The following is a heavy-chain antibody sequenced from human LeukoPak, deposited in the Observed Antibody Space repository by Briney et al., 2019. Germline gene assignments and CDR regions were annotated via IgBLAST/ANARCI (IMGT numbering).Heavy chain of an antibody. J-gene: IGHJ4*02. D-gene: IGHD3-10*01. CDR2: ITDNGRKT. Sequence: PGGSLRLSCAASGLTFSSYAMNWVRQASGKGLEWVSGITDNGRKTYYADSVKGRFSISRDSSKNTLYLQMSDLRAEDTAIYYCAKITVATTPNYWGQGTLVTVSS. CDR3: AKITVATTPNY. V-gene: IGHV3-23*01. CDR1: GLTFSSYA.